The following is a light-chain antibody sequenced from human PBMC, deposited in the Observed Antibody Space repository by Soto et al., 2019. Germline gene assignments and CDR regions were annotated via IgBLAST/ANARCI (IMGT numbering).Light chain of an antibody. CDR1: QGIGNS. CDR2: TAS. J-gene: IGKJ3*01. V-gene: IGKV1-27*01. CDR3: QQGNSFPFT. Sequence: DIQMTQSPSSLSASVGDRVTITCRPSQGIGNSLAWYQQKPGTVPKLLIHTASTLQSGVPSRFSGSGSGKDFTLTISSLQPEDVATYYCQQGNSFPFTFGPGTKVDIK.